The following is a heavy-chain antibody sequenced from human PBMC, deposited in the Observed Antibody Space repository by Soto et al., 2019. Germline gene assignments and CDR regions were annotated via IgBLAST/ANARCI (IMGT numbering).Heavy chain of an antibody. CDR2: IIPIFGTA. J-gene: IGHJ4*02. V-gene: IGHV1-69*13. Sequence: SVKVSCKASGGTFSSYAISWVRQAPGQGLEWMGGIIPIFGTANYAQKFQGRVTITADESTSTAYMELSSLRSEDTAVYYCARDYSTIAARGLYYFDYWRQGTLVTVS. CDR1: GGTFSSYA. D-gene: IGHD6-6*01. CDR3: ARDYSTIAARGLYYFDY.